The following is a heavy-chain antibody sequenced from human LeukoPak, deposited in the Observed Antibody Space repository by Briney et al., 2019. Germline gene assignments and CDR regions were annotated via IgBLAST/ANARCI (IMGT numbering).Heavy chain of an antibody. CDR2: IIPIFGTA. V-gene: IGHV1-69*01. D-gene: IGHD5-12*01. Sequence: SVKVSCKASGGTFSNYAISWVRQAPGQGLEWMGGIIPIFGTANYAQKFQGRVTITADESTSTAYMELSSLRSEDTAVYYCASVGYSGYDFERGDDYWGQGTLVTVSS. CDR1: GGTFSNYA. CDR3: ASVGYSGYDFERGDDY. J-gene: IGHJ4*02.